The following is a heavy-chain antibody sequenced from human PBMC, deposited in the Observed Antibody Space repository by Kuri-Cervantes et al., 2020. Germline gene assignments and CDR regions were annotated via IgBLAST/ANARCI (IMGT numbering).Heavy chain of an antibody. J-gene: IGHJ4*02. CDR3: ARVPLSRIRHYYDSSGNGYYFDY. D-gene: IGHD3-22*01. CDR2: ISYDGSNK. CDR1: GFTFSSYA. Sequence: GGSLRLSCAASGFTFSSYAMHWVRQAPGKGLEWVAVISYDGSNKYYADSVKGRFTISRDNSKNTLYLQMNSLRAEDTAVYYCARVPLSRIRHYYDSSGNGYYFDYWGQGTLVTVSS. V-gene: IGHV3-30-3*01.